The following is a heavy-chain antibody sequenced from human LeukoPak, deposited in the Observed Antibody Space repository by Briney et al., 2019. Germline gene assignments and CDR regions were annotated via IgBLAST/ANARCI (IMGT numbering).Heavy chain of an antibody. CDR1: GGSISSHY. V-gene: IGHV4-59*11. CDR2: IYYSGST. CDR3: AREGAAAANFDY. J-gene: IGHJ4*02. D-gene: IGHD6-13*01. Sequence: SETLSLTCTVSGGSISSHYWSWIRQPPGKGLEWIGYIYYSGSTNYNPSLKSRVTILVDTSKNQFSLKLSSVTAADTAVYYCAREGAAAANFDYWGQGTLVTVSS.